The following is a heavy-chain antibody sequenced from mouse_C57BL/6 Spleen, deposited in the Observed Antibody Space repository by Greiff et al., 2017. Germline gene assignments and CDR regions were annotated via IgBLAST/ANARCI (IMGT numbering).Heavy chain of an antibody. V-gene: IGHV1-80*01. J-gene: IGHJ2*01. CDR2: IYPGDGDT. CDR1: GYAFSSYW. Sequence: QVHVKQSGAELVKPGASVKISCKASGYAFSSYWMNWVKQRPGKGLEWIGQIYPGDGDTNYNGKFKGKATLTADKSSRTAYMQLSSLTSEDSAVYFCAQGGRGSSPFDYWGQGTTLTVSS. D-gene: IGHD1-1*01. CDR3: AQGGRGSSPFDY.